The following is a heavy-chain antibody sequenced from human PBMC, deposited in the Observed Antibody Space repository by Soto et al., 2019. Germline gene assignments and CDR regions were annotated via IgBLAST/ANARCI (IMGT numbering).Heavy chain of an antibody. CDR3: AKDAGVLRYFGALDH. CDR2: ISSDGSNK. V-gene: IGHV3-30*18. Sequence: QVQLVESGGGVVQPGRSLRLSCAASGFTFSSYGMHWVRQAPGKGLEWVAVISSDGSNKYYADSVKGRFTISRDNSKNTLYLQMNSLRAEDTAVYYCAKDAGVLRYFGALDHWGQGTLVTVSS. J-gene: IGHJ4*02. CDR1: GFTFSSYG. D-gene: IGHD3-9*01.